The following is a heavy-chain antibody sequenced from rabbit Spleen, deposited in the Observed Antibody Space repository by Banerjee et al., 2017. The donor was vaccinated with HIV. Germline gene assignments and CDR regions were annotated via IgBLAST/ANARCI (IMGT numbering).Heavy chain of an antibody. J-gene: IGHJ4*01. CDR1: GFTLSSYY. D-gene: IGHD8-1*01. CDR2: IDPVFGIT. V-gene: IGHV1S7*01. Sequence: QLKESGGGLVQPGGSLKLSCKASGFTLSSYYMNWVRQAPGKGLEWIGYIDPVFGITYYASWVNGRFSISRENAQNTVFLQMTSLTDADTATYFCARDGAGGSYFALGGPGTLVTVS. CDR3: ARDGAGGSYFAL.